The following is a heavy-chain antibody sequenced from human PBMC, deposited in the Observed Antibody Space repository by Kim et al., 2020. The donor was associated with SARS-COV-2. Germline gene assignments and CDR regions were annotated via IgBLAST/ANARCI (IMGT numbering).Heavy chain of an antibody. J-gene: IGHJ6*02. Sequence: ASVKVSCKASGYNFIGYYIHWVRQAPGQGLEWMGWINPKSGGTKYAQKFQGRVTMTRDTSISTAYMELSRVRSDETAVYYCARDFVIRGAATYYGVDVWGQGTTFTVSS. CDR2: INPKSGGT. CDR1: GYNFIGYY. D-gene: IGHD3-10*01. CDR3: ARDFVIRGAATYYGVDV. V-gene: IGHV1-2*02.